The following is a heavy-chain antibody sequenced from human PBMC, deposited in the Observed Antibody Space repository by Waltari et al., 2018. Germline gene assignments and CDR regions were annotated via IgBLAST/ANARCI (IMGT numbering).Heavy chain of an antibody. CDR3: ARGGMITFGGVIEGDY. J-gene: IGHJ4*02. V-gene: IGHV1-2*06. D-gene: IGHD3-16*02. CDR2: INPNSGCT. CDR1: GYTFTGYY. Sequence: QVQLVQSGAEVKKPGASVKVSCKASGYTFTGYYMHWVRQAPGQGLEWMGRINPNSGCTNYAQKFQGRVIMTRDKSISTAYMELSRLRSDDRAVYYCARGGMITFGGVIEGDYWGQGTLVTVSS.